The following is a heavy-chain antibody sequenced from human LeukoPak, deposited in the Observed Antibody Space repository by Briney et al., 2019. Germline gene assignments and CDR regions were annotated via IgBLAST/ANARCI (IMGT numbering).Heavy chain of an antibody. D-gene: IGHD3-10*01. CDR3: ARLWFGEFSFDY. Sequence: PSETLSLTCAVYGGSFSGYYWSWIRQPPGKGLEWIGEINHSGSTYYNPSLKSRVTISVDTSKNQFSLKLSSVTAADTAVYYCARLWFGEFSFDYWGQGTLVTVSS. CDR1: GGSFSGYY. J-gene: IGHJ4*02. V-gene: IGHV4-34*01. CDR2: INHSGST.